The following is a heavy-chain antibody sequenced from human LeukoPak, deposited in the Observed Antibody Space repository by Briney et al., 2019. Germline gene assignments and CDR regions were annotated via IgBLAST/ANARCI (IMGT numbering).Heavy chain of an antibody. CDR2: ISSSGSTT. CDR3: ARMFEF. V-gene: IGHV3-48*03. J-gene: IGHJ4*02. Sequence: PGGSLRLSCVVSGFTFSNYEMNWVRQAPGEGLEWVSYISSSGSTTYYADSVKGRFTISRDNAKNSLFLQMNSLRAEDTAVYFCARMFEFWGQGTLVTVSS. CDR1: GFTFSNYE.